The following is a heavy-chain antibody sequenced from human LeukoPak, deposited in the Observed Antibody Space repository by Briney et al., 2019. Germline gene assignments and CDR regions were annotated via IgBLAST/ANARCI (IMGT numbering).Heavy chain of an antibody. CDR2: ISSSSSYI. D-gene: IGHD3-9*01. V-gene: IGHV3-21*01. CDR3: ASAFRYFDWLSYFDY. J-gene: IGHJ4*02. CDR1: GFTFSSYS. Sequence: PGGSLRLSCAASGFTFSSYSMNWVRQAPGKGLEWVSSISSSSSYIYYADSVKGRFTISRDNAKNSLYLQMNSLRPEDTASYYCASAFRYFDWLSYFDYWGQGTLVTVSS.